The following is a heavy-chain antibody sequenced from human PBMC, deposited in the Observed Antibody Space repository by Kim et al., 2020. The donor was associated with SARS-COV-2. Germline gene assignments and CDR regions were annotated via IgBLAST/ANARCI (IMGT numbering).Heavy chain of an antibody. CDR2: INHSGST. J-gene: IGHJ4*02. Sequence: SETLSLTCAVYGGSFSGYYWSWIRQPPGKGLEWIGEINHSGSTNYNPSLKSRVTISVDTSKNQFSLKLSSVTAADTAVYYCARAHRVAVAGPQPFDYWGQGTLVTVSS. V-gene: IGHV4-34*01. CDR1: GGSFSGYY. CDR3: ARAHRVAVAGPQPFDY. D-gene: IGHD6-19*01.